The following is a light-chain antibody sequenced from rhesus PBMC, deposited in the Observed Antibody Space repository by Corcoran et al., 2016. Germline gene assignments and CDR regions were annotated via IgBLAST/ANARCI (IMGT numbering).Light chain of an antibody. Sequence: IQMTQSPSSLSASVGDKVTITCHASQDISSWLAWYQQKPGKAPKPLIYYASTLQSGVPYRFSGSGSGTDYTLTISSLQPEDFATYSCQHYDDLPWTFGQGTKVEIK. CDR1: QDISSW. CDR2: YAS. J-gene: IGKJ1*01. V-gene: IGKV1-19*01. CDR3: QHYDDLPWT.